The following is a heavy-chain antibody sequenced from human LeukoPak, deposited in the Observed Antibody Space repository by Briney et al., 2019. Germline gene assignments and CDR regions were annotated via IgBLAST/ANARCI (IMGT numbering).Heavy chain of an antibody. CDR2: INPNSGGT. D-gene: IGHD3-10*01. Sequence: GASVKVSCKASGYTFTGYYMHWVRQAPGQGLEWMGWINPNSGGTNYAQKFQGRVTMTRDTSISTAYMELSRLRSDDTAVYYCATRFGGFYYYMDVWGKGTTVTISS. CDR3: ATRFGGFYYYMDV. J-gene: IGHJ6*03. CDR1: GYTFTGYY. V-gene: IGHV1-2*02.